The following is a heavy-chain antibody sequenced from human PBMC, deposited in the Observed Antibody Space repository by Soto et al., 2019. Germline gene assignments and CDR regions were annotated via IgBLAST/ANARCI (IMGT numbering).Heavy chain of an antibody. Sequence: QVQLVESGGGVVQPGRSLRLSCAASGFTFSSYAMHWVRQAPGKGLEWVAVISYDGSNKYYADSVKGRFTISRDNSKNTLYLQMNSLRAEDTAVYYCARGNTIFGVVITTEDDYGMDVW. V-gene: IGHV3-30-3*01. CDR3: ARGNTIFGVVITTEDDYGMDV. CDR1: GFTFSSYA. D-gene: IGHD3-3*01. CDR2: ISYDGSNK. J-gene: IGHJ6*01.